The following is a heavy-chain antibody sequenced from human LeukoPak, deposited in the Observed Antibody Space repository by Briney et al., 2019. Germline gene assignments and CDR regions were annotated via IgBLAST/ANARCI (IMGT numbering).Heavy chain of an antibody. J-gene: IGHJ4*02. CDR3: ARDANGDYFPLVDY. Sequence: GGSLRLSCAASGFTFSSYWMHWVRQAPGKGLVWVSRINSDGSSTSYADSVRGQFTISRDNSKKTLFQQMNSLGGETKAVDSCARDANGDYFPLVDYWGQEALGTVSS. V-gene: IGHV3-74*01. CDR2: INSDGSST. CDR1: GFTFSSYW. D-gene: IGHD4-17*01.